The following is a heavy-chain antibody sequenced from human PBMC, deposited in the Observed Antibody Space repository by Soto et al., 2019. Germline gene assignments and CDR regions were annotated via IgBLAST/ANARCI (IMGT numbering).Heavy chain of an antibody. V-gene: IGHV3-23*01. D-gene: IGHD4-17*01. CDR1: GFTFSSYA. J-gene: IGHJ6*03. CDR2: ISGSGGST. CDR3: AKGTVRYYYYYMDV. Sequence: PGGSLRLSCAASGFTFSSYAMSWVRQAPGKGLEWVSAISGSGGSTYYADSVKGRFTISRDNSKNTLYLQMNSLRAEDTAVYYCAKGTVRYYYYYMDVWGKGTTVTVSS.